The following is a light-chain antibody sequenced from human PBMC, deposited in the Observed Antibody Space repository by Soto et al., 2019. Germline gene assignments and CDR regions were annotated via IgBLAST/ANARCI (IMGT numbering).Light chain of an antibody. J-gene: IGKJ2*01. Sequence: EIVLTQSPGTLSLSPGERATLSCRASRSLSSIFLAWYQHKPGQAPRLLIYGASTRATGTPDRFSGSGSGTVFTLTISRLEPEDFAVYYCQQYGSSFRYTFGQGTKLEIK. V-gene: IGKV3-20*01. CDR2: GAS. CDR1: RSLSSIF. CDR3: QQYGSSFRYT.